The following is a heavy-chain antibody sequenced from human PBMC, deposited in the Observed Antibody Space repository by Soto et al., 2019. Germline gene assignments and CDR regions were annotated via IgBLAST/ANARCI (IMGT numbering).Heavy chain of an antibody. V-gene: IGHV1-18*01. Sequence: QVQLVQSGAEVKKPGASVKVSCKASGYTFTSYGISWVRQAPGQGLEWMGWISAYNGNTNYAQKLQGRVTMTTDTSTSTAYMELRCLRSDDTAVYYCARDQSRTYYYYYGMDVWGQGTTVTVSS. CDR3: ARDQSRTYYYYYGMDV. CDR2: ISAYNGNT. CDR1: GYTFTSYG. J-gene: IGHJ6*02.